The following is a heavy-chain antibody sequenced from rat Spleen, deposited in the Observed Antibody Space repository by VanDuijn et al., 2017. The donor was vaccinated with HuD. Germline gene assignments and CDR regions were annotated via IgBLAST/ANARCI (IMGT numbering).Heavy chain of an antibody. D-gene: IGHD1-10*01. CDR1: GFMFNNYW. CDR3: TRDYNNWYFDF. CDR2: ISYGDSSGHSGT. V-gene: IGHV5-31*01. Sequence: EVQLVESGGGLVQPGRSLKLSCVASGFMFNNYWMTWIRQAPTTGLEWVATISYGDSSGHSGTYYRDSVKGRFTISRDDAKSTLYLQMNSLRSEDTATYYCTRDYNNWYFDFWGPGTMVTVSS. J-gene: IGHJ1*01.